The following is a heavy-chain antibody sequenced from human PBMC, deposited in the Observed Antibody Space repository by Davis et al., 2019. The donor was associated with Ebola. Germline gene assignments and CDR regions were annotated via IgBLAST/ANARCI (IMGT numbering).Heavy chain of an antibody. CDR1: GGTFSSYA. J-gene: IGHJ5*02. CDR2: IIPIFGTA. V-gene: IGHV1-69*06. D-gene: IGHD3-22*01. CDR3: ARAALGYDSSGYYFGWFDP. Sequence: SVKVSCKASGGTFSSYAISWVRQAPGQGLEWMGGIIPIFGTANYAQKFQGRVTITADKSTSTAYMELRSLRSEETAVYYCARAALGYDSSGYYFGWFDPWGQGTLVTVSS.